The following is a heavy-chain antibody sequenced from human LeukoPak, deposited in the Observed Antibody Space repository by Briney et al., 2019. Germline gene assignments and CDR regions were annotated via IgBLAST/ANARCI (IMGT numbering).Heavy chain of an antibody. D-gene: IGHD4-17*01. CDR3: ARGGPDYGDYQYYFDY. Sequence: VKVSCKASGGTFSSYAISWVRQAPGQGLEWMGGIIPIFGTANYAQKFQGRVTITADESTSTAYMELSSLRSEDTAVYYCARGGPDYGDYQYYFDYWGQGTLVTVSS. CDR1: GGTFSSYA. V-gene: IGHV1-69*01. J-gene: IGHJ4*02. CDR2: IIPIFGTA.